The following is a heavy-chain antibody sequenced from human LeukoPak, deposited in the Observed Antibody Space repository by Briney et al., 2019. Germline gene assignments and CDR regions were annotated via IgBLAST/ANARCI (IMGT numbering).Heavy chain of an antibody. CDR1: GFTFSVAA. CDR3: AKDIQLSN. V-gene: IGHV3-23*01. J-gene: IGHJ3*01. Sequence: GGSLRLSCAASGFTFSVAAMTWVRQAPGKGLEWVSLIGASGESTYYADSVKGRFTISRDNSKNTLSLQMNSLRVEDTAMYFCAKDIQLSNWGRGTMVTVSS. CDR2: IGASGEST. D-gene: IGHD5-24*01.